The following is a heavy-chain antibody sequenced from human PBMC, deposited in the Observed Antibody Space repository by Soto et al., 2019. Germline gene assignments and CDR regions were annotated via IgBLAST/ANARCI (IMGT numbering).Heavy chain of an antibody. J-gene: IGHJ5*02. CDR1: GFSLSTSGVG. Sequence: SGPTLVNPTQTLTLTCTFSGFSLSTSGVGVGWIRQPPGKALEWLALTYWDDDKRYSPSLKNRLTITQDTSKKQVVLTMTNMDPVDTGTYYCAHRGCRGGNCYLLDGWFEPWGQGTLVTVSS. V-gene: IGHV2-5*02. CDR3: AHRGCRGGNCYLLDGWFEP. CDR2: TYWDDDK. D-gene: IGHD2-15*01.